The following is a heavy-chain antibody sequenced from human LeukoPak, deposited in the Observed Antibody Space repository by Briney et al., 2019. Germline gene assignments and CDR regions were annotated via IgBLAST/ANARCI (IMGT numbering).Heavy chain of an antibody. V-gene: IGHV1-18*01. CDR2: ISAYNGNT. Sequence: ASVKVSCKASGYTFTSYGISWVRQAPGQGLEWMGWISAYNGNTNYAQKLQGRVTMTTDTSTSTAYMELRSLRSDDTAVYNCARDGYGDYGLGGFDIWGQGTMVTVSS. CDR3: ARDGYGDYGLGGFDI. CDR1: GYTFTSYG. D-gene: IGHD4-17*01. J-gene: IGHJ3*02.